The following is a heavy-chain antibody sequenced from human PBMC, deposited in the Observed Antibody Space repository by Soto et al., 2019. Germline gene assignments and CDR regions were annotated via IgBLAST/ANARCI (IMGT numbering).Heavy chain of an antibody. CDR1: GCTVSSHA. J-gene: IGHJ4*02. D-gene: IGHD5-12*01. Sequence: SGCTVSSHAMSWLRHTPGNGLDWVPASRGSGGSTYYAHSVKGQFTISRDNSTTTAYMELISLRSDDTAVYYCAILTPITGVYWGQGAQVTISS. CDR2: SRGSGGST. V-gene: IGHV3-23*01. CDR3: AILTPITGVY.